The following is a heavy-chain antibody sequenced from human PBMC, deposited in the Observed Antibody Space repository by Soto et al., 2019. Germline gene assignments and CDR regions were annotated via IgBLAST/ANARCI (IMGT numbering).Heavy chain of an antibody. Sequence: PSETLSLTCTVSGGSVSSGSYYWSWIRQPPGKGLEWIGYIYYSGSTNYNPSLKSRVTISVDTSKNQFSLKLSSVTAADTAVYYCARDALAAAGPTSLVPWGQGTLVTVS. D-gene: IGHD6-13*01. J-gene: IGHJ4*02. CDR1: GGSVSSGSYY. V-gene: IGHV4-61*01. CDR3: ARDALAAAGPTSLVP. CDR2: IYYSGST.